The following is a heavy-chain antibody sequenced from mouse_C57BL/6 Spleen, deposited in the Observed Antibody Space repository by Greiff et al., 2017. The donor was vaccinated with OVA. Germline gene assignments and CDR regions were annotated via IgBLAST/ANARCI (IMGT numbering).Heavy chain of an antibody. CDR2: IDPSDSYT. V-gene: IGHV1-59*01. J-gene: IGHJ2*01. CDR1: GYTFTSYW. D-gene: IGHD2-4*01. CDR3: ARGNYDYAYYFDY. Sequence: VQLQQPGAELVRPGTSVKLSCKASGYTFTSYWMHWVKQRPGQGLEWIGVIDPSDSYTNYNQKFKGKATLTVDTSSSTAYMQLSSLTSEDSAVYYCARGNYDYAYYFDYWGQGTTLTVSS.